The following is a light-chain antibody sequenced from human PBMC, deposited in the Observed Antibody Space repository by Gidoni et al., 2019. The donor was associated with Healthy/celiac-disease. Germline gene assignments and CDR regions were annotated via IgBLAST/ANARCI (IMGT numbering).Light chain of an antibody. Sequence: QSALSQPAAVSGSPGQSINISCTGISSDVGGYNYVSWYQQHPGKAPKLMIYDVSNRPSGVSNRFSGSKSGNTASLTISGLQAEDEADYYCSSYTSSSTLTWVFGGGTKLTVL. V-gene: IGLV2-14*03. CDR3: SSYTSSSTLTWV. CDR1: SSDVGGYNY. J-gene: IGLJ3*02. CDR2: DVS.